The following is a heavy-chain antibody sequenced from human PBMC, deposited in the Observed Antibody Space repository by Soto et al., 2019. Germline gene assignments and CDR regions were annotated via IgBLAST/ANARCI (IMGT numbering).Heavy chain of an antibody. D-gene: IGHD3-10*01. V-gene: IGHV4-59*01. CDR2: IYYSGST. J-gene: IGHJ6*02. CDR1: GGSISSYY. CDR3: ARDQGVVREGVYYYYYGMDV. Sequence: SETLALTCTVSGGSISSYYWSWIRQPPGKGLDWIGYIYYSGSTNYNPSLKSRVTISVDTSKNQFSLKLSSVTAADTAVYYCARDQGVVREGVYYYYYGMDVWGQGTTVTVSS.